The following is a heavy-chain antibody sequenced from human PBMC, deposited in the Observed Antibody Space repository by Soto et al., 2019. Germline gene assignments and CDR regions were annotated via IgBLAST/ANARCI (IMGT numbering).Heavy chain of an antibody. V-gene: IGHV1-2*04. CDR1: GYTFTGYY. Sequence: ASVKVSCKASGYTFTGYYMHWVRQAPGQGLEWMGWINPNSGGTNYAQKFQGWVTMTRDTSISTAYMELSRLRSDDTAVYYCAREYYGSGTEPYFDYWGQGTLVTVSS. D-gene: IGHD3-10*01. CDR2: INPNSGGT. CDR3: AREYYGSGTEPYFDY. J-gene: IGHJ4*02.